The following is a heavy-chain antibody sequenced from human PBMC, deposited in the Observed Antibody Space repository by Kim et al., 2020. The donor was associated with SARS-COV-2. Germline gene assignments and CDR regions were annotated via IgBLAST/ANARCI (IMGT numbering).Heavy chain of an antibody. J-gene: IGHJ4*02. CDR3: AKVTSYVPRNYDYVWGSCRYTGLGGY. CDR1: GFTFSSYA. D-gene: IGHD3-16*02. V-gene: IGHV3-23*01. CDR2: ISGSGGST. Sequence: GGSLRLSCAASGFTFSSYAMSWVRQAPGKGLEWVAAISGSGGSTYYADSVKGRFTISGDNSKNTLYLQMNSRRAEDTAVYYFAKVTSYVPRNYDYVWGSCRYTGLGGYRGQGTLVTVSA.